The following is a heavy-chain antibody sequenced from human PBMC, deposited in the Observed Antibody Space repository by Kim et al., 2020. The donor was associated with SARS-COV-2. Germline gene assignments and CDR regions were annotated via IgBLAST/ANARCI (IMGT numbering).Heavy chain of an antibody. CDR1: GFTFSNYA. V-gene: IGHV3-23*01. J-gene: IGHJ4*01. CDR3: AKTPYKTDTPMVASNY. Sequence: GGSLRLSCAASGFTFSNYAMTWVRQAPGKGLEWVSGINSGGTTFYADSVKGRFTISRDNSKNTLYLQMNSLRAEDTAVYYCAKTPYKTDTPMVASNYWG. D-gene: IGHD5-18*01. CDR2: INSGGTT.